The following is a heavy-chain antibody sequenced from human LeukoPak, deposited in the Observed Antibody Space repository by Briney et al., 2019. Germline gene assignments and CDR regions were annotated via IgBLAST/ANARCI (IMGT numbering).Heavy chain of an antibody. CDR3: ARVVVVPAVYFDH. J-gene: IGHJ4*02. CDR2: INANSGGV. CDR1: GYTFSAYY. V-gene: IGHV1-2*02. D-gene: IGHD2-2*01. Sequence: ASVKVSCKASGYTFSAYYMHWVRKAPGQGLEWMGWINANSGGVHYAQKFQGRVTMTRDTSTSTAYMELSRLKSDDTAVYYCARVVVVPAVYFDHWGQGALVTVSS.